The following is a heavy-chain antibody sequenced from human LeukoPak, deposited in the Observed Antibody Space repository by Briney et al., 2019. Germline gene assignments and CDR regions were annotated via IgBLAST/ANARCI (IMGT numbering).Heavy chain of an antibody. CDR3: ARDIVATIQFDY. V-gene: IGHV3-30-3*01. Sequence: GGSLRLSCAASGFTFSSSAMHWVRQAPDKGLEWVAVISYDGSNKYYADSVKGRFTISRDNAKNSLYLQMNSLRAEDTAVYYCARDIVATIQFDYWGQGTLVTVSS. CDR1: GFTFSSSA. D-gene: IGHD5-12*01. J-gene: IGHJ4*02. CDR2: ISYDGSNK.